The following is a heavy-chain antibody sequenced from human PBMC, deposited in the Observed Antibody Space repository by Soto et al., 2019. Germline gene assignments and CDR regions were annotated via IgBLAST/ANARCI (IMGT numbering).Heavy chain of an antibody. CDR2: IYYSGST. Sequence: SETLSLTCTVSGGSISSYYWSWIRQPPGKGLECIGYIYYSGSTNYNPSLKSRVTISVDTSKNQFSLKLSSVTAADTAVYYCARERRLLTHYYYYYYMDVWGKGTTVTVSS. D-gene: IGHD3-3*01. V-gene: IGHV4-59*01. J-gene: IGHJ6*03. CDR3: ARERRLLTHYYYYYYMDV. CDR1: GGSISSYY.